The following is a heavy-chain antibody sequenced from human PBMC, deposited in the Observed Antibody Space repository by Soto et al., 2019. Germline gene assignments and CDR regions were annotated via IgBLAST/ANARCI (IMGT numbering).Heavy chain of an antibody. D-gene: IGHD6-13*01. J-gene: IGHJ4*02. Sequence: QITLKESGPTLVKPTQTLTLTCTFSGFSLSTSGVGVGWIRQPPGKALEWLALIYWDDDKRYSPSLKSRLTITNDTSKIQVVLTITNMDPVDTATYYCARMNKDYAAAIFDYWGQGTLVTVSS. CDR1: GFSLSTSGVG. CDR2: IYWDDDK. CDR3: ARMNKDYAAAIFDY. V-gene: IGHV2-5*02.